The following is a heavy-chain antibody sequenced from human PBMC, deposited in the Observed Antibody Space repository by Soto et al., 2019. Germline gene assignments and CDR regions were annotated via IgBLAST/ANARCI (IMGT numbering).Heavy chain of an antibody. CDR2: ISYDGSIK. D-gene: IGHD1-26*01. J-gene: IGHJ4*02. Sequence: QVQLVESRGGVVLPGRSLRLSCAASGFTFSTYTMHWVRQAPGKVLEWVALISYDGSIKYYADSVKGRFTISRDSSRDTLYLQMNSLRADDTAMYYCARALVGAHPFDSWGQGTLVTVSS. CDR3: ARALVGAHPFDS. CDR1: GFTFSTYT. V-gene: IGHV3-30*14.